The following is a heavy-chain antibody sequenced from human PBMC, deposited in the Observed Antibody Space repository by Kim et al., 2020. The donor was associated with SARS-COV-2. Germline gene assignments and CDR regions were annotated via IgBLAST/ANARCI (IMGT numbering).Heavy chain of an antibody. Sequence: YVDSVKGRSAVSRDNSKSSLYLQMNSLRPEDTAVYYCAKESWDPLRSFDSWGQGTLVTVSS. J-gene: IGHJ4*02. CDR3: AKESWDPLRSFDS. D-gene: IGHD1-26*01. V-gene: IGHV3-9*01.